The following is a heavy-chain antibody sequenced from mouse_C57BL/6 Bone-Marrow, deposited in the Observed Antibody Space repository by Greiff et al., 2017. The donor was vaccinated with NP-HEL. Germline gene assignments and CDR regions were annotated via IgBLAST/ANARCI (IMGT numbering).Heavy chain of an antibody. CDR3: ARRGLEYYYAMDY. V-gene: IGHV5-6*02. CDR2: ICSGGSYT. CDR1: GFTFSSYG. J-gene: IGHJ4*01. Sequence: EVKLMESGGDLVKPGGSLKLSCAASGFTFSSYGMSWVRQTPDKRLEWVATICSGGSYTYYPDSVEGRFTISRDNAKNTLYLQMSSLKSEDTAMYYCARRGLEYYYAMDYWGQGTSVTVSS.